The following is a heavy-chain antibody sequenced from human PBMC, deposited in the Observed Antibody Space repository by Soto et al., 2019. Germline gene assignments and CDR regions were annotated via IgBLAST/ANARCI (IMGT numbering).Heavy chain of an antibody. J-gene: IGHJ5*02. Sequence: ASVKVSCKVSGYTLTELSMHWVRQAPGKGLEWMGGFDPEDGETIYAQKFQGRVTMTEDTSTDTAYMELSSLRSEDTAVYYCATEARYYDSSGYFNLFDPWGQGTLVTVSS. V-gene: IGHV1-24*01. D-gene: IGHD3-22*01. CDR1: GYTLTELS. CDR3: ATEARYYDSSGYFNLFDP. CDR2: FDPEDGET.